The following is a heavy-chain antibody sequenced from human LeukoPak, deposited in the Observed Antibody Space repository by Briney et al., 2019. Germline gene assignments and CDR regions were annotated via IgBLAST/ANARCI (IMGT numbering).Heavy chain of an antibody. V-gene: IGHV3-33*01. CDR3: ARDRETWYFDF. CDR2: IWYDGSNK. CDR1: AFTFSRFG. Sequence: PGRSLRLSCAASAFTFSRFGMHWGRQAPGKGLEWVAVIWYDGSNKYYADSVEGRFTISRDNSKNTLYLQMNSLRAEDTAVYYCARDRETWYFDFWGQGTLVTVSS. J-gene: IGHJ4*02.